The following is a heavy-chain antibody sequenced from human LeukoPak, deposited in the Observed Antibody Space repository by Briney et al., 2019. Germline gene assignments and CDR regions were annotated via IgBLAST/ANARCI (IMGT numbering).Heavy chain of an antibody. D-gene: IGHD5-24*01. CDR1: GFTFSSYA. Sequence: PGGSLRLSCAAAGFTFSSYAMSWVRQAPGKGLEWVSAISGSGGSTYYADSVKGRFTISRDNSKNTLYLQMNSLRAEDTAVYYCAKDLTHRWLQLTVESDYWGQGTLVTVSS. CDR3: AKDLTHRWLQLTVESDY. CDR2: ISGSGGST. J-gene: IGHJ4*02. V-gene: IGHV3-23*01.